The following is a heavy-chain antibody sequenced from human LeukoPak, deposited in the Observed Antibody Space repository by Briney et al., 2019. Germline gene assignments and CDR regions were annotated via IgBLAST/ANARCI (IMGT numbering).Heavy chain of an antibody. V-gene: IGHV3-53*01. CDR3: AKVMGSGSYYPYYYYYYGMDV. CDR2: IYSGGST. J-gene: IGHJ6*02. D-gene: IGHD3-10*01. Sequence: PGGSLRLSCAASGFTVSSNYMSWVRQAPGKGLEWVSVIYSGGSTYYADSVKGRFTISRHNSKNTLYLQMNSLRAEDTAVYYCAKVMGSGSYYPYYYYYYGMDVWGQGTTVTVSS. CDR1: GFTVSSNY.